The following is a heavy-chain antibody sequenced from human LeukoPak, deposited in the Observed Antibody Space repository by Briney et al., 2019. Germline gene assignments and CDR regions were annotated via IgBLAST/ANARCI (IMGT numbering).Heavy chain of an antibody. CDR2: IIPIFGTA. V-gene: IGHV1-69*05. CDR1: GGTFSSYA. Sequence: SVKVSCKASGGTFSSYAISWVRQAPGQGLEWMGRIIPIFGTANYAQKFQGRVTITTDKSTSTAYMELRSLRSDDTAVYYCARGGGAAADYSYYYMDVWGKGTTVTVSS. J-gene: IGHJ6*03. CDR3: ARGGGAAADYSYYYMDV. D-gene: IGHD6-13*01.